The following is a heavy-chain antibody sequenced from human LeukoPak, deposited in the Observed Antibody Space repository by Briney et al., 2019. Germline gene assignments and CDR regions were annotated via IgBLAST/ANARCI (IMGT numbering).Heavy chain of an antibody. J-gene: IGHJ4*02. CDR3: ARDAFLSGSLSPIDY. Sequence: ASVTVSFKSSVYIFTNYYMHWVRQAPGQGLDWMGVSNISGGSTSSGQKFQGRVTMTRDTSTSTVYMELSSLRSEDTALYYCARDAFLSGSLSPIDYWGQGTLVTVSS. D-gene: IGHD5-12*01. V-gene: IGHV1-46*01. CDR1: VYIFTNYY. CDR2: SNISGGST.